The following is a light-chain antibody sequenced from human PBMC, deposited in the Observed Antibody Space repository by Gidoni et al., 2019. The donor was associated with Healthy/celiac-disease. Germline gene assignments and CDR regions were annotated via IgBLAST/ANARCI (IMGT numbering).Light chain of an antibody. J-gene: IGKJ4*01. CDR3: QQSYSTPRT. V-gene: IGKV1-39*01. CDR1: QSISSY. CDR2: AAS. Sequence: DIQMTQSTSSLSASVGDRVTITCRASQSISSYLYWYQQKPGKAPKLLIYAASSLQIGVPSRFSGSGSGTDFTLTISSLQPEDFATYYCQQSYSTPRTFGGGTKVEIK.